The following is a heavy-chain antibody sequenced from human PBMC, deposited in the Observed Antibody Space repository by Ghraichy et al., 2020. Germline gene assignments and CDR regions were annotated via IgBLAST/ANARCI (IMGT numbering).Heavy chain of an antibody. CDR3: ARGGAITTGRNWFDP. V-gene: IGHV1-18*01. CDR1: GYTFTNYG. CDR2: INTYNGNT. J-gene: IGHJ5*02. Sequence: ASVKVSCKASGYTFTNYGITWVRQAPGQGLEWMGWINTYNGNTNYAQKLQGRVTLTTDTSTSTAYMELRSLRSDDTAVYYCARGGAITTGRNWFDPWGQGTLVTVSS. D-gene: IGHD3-10*01.